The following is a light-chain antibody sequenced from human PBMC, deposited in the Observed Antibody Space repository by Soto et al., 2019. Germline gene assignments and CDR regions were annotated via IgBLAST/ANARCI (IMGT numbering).Light chain of an antibody. J-gene: IGKJ1*01. V-gene: IGKV1-39*01. CDR1: QTIVTY. CDR2: AAS. Sequence: IQMPQSPSSLSASVGDRVTITCRASQTIVTYLNWYQQKPGNAPKLLIYAASNLQNGVPSRFSGSGSGTDFTLTISSLQPEDFATYFCQQTSSNPRTFGQGTKVDIK. CDR3: QQTSSNPRT.